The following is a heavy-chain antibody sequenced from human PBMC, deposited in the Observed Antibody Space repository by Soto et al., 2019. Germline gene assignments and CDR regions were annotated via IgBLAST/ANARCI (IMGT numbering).Heavy chain of an antibody. J-gene: IGHJ4*02. Sequence: SETLSLTCTVSGGSISSYYWSWIRQPPGKGLEWIGYIYYSGSTNYNPSLKSRVTISVDTSKNQFSLKLSSVTAAGTAVYYCAREGGYSSSHYFDYWGQGTLVTVSS. V-gene: IGHV4-59*01. D-gene: IGHD6-13*01. CDR3: AREGGYSSSHYFDY. CDR1: GGSISSYY. CDR2: IYYSGST.